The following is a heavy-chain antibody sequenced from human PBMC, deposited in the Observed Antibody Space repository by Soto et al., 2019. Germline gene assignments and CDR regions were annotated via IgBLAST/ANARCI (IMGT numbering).Heavy chain of an antibody. CDR2: ISYDGSNK. J-gene: IGHJ4*02. D-gene: IGHD6-13*01. CDR1: GFTFSSYG. Sequence: QVQLVESGGGVVQPGRSLRLSCAASGFTFSSYGMHWVRQAPGKGLEWVAVISYDGSNKYYADSVKGRFTISRDNSKNTLYLQMNSLRAEDTAVYYCAKGPQYGAAPAYWGQGTLVTVSS. CDR3: AKGPQYGAAPAY. V-gene: IGHV3-30*18.